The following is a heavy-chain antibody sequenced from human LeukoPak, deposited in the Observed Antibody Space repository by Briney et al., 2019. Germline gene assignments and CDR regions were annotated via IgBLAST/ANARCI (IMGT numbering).Heavy chain of an antibody. CDR3: ARVYYDILTGYYGYFDY. D-gene: IGHD3-9*01. CDR2: ISRSGSTK. Sequence: PGGSLRLSCAASGFTFSSYAIHWVRQAPGKGLEWVSSISRSGSTKYYADSVKGRFTISRDNAKNSLYLQMNSLRAEDTAVYYCARVYYDILTGYYGYFDYWGQGTLVTVSS. V-gene: IGHV3-48*04. CDR1: GFTFSSYA. J-gene: IGHJ4*02.